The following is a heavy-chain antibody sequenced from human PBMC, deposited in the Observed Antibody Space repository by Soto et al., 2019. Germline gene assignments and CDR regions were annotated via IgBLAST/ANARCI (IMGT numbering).Heavy chain of an antibody. Sequence: GESLKISCKGSGYSFDSYWIGWVRQLPGKGLEWMGITYPGDSDTRYSPSFQGQVTISADKSINTAYLQWSSLKASDTAIYYCASPASTSFASHWGQGTLVTVSS. V-gene: IGHV5-51*01. D-gene: IGHD2-2*01. CDR2: TYPGDSDT. J-gene: IGHJ4*02. CDR3: ASPASTSFASH. CDR1: GYSFDSYW.